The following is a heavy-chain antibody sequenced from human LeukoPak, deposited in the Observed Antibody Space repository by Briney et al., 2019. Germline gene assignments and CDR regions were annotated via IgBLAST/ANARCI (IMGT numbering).Heavy chain of an antibody. Sequence: ASVKVSYKVSGYTLTELSMHWVRQAPGKGLEWMGGFDPEDGETIYAQKFQGRVTMTEDTSTDTAYMELSSLRSEDTAVYFCARRPYKYYDILTGYYRSEFEYWGQGTLVTVSS. V-gene: IGHV1-24*01. CDR3: ARRPYKYYDILTGYYRSEFEY. J-gene: IGHJ4*02. D-gene: IGHD3-9*01. CDR1: GYTLTELS. CDR2: FDPEDGET.